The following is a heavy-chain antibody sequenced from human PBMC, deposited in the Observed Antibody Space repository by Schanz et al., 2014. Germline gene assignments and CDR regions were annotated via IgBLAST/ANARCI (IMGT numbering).Heavy chain of an antibody. CDR2: MSWNAGSL. CDR3: ARDYESDLSSPRHDAFDV. Sequence: EVQLVESGGGLVQPGRSLRLSCVASGFRFDDYAMHWVRQAPGKGLEWVSGMSWNAGSLGYGDSVKGRFTISRDNAKNSFFLKRNSVRAEDTAVYFWARDYESDLSSPRHDAFDVWGQGTVVTVSS. CDR1: GFRFDDYA. D-gene: IGHD3-22*01. J-gene: IGHJ3*01. V-gene: IGHV3-9*01.